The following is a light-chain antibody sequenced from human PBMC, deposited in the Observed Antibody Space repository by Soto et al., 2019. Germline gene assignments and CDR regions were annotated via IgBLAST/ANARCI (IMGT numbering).Light chain of an antibody. J-gene: IGLJ2*01. Sequence: QPVLTQSPSASASLGASVKLTCTLSSGHSSYAIAWHQQQPEKGPGYLMKLNSDGSHSKGDGIPDRFSGSSSGAERYLTISSLQSEDEADYYCQTWGTGIQVFGGGTKLTVL. CDR1: SGHSSYA. V-gene: IGLV4-69*01. CDR2: LNSDGSH. CDR3: QTWGTGIQV.